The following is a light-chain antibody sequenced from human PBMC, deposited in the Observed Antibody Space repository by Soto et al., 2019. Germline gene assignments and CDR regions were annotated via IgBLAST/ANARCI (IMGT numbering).Light chain of an antibody. CDR2: DAS. J-gene: IGKJ3*01. V-gene: IGKV3-11*01. CDR1: QSVSSN. CDR3: QQRINWPVT. Sequence: EIVMTQSPTILSVSPGERATLSCRASQSVSSNLAWYQQKPGQAPRLLIYDASNRATGIPARFSGSGSGTDFTLTISSLEPEDYAVYYCQQRINWPVTFGPGTKVDIK.